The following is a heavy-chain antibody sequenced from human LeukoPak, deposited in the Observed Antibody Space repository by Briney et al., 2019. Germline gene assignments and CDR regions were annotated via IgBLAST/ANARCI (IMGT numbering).Heavy chain of an antibody. CDR1: GYTLTELS. CDR2: FDPEDGET. J-gene: IGHJ4*02. CDR3: ATEIPYYDILTGYYIESDY. V-gene: IGHV1-24*01. D-gene: IGHD3-9*01. Sequence: ASVKVSCKVSGYTLTELSMHWVRQAPGKGLEWMGGFDPEDGETIYAQKFQGRVTMTEDTSTDTAYMELSSLRSEDTAVYYCATEIPYYDILTGYYIESDYWGKGPLVTV.